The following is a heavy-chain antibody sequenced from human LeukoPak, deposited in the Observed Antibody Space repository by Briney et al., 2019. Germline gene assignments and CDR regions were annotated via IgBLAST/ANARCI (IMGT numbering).Heavy chain of an antibody. V-gene: IGHV1-2*02. Sequence: ASVKVSCKASGYTFTGYYMHWVRQAPGQGLEWMGWINPNSGGINYAQKFQGRVTMTRDTSISTAYMELSRLRSDDTAVYYCARVRAITGTTPVGYWGQGTLVTVSS. CDR3: ARVRAITGTTPVGY. CDR1: GYTFTGYY. CDR2: INPNSGGI. D-gene: IGHD1-7*01. J-gene: IGHJ4*02.